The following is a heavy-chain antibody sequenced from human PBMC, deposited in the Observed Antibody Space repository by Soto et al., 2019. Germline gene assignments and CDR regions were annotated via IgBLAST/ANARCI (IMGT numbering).Heavy chain of an antibody. D-gene: IGHD1-26*01. CDR3: ARVGSINWDFDL. Sequence: EVQLVESGGGLVQPGGSLRLSCAASGFTFSSYWMHWVRQAPWKGLVWVSRINSDGSSTSYADSVKGRFTISRDNAKNTMYLQMNSLRAEDTAVYDCARVGSINWDFDLWGRGTLVTVSS. J-gene: IGHJ2*01. CDR1: GFTFSSYW. V-gene: IGHV3-74*01. CDR2: INSDGSST.